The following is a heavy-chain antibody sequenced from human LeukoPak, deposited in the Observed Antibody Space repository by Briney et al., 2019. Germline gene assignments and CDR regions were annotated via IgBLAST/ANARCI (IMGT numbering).Heavy chain of an antibody. J-gene: IGHJ3*02. V-gene: IGHV3-74*01. Sequence: GGSLRLSCAATGFTFSSYWMHWVRQTPGKGLVWVSRIISDDSSTSYADSVKGRFTISRDNAKNTLYLQMNSLRVEDTAVYYCAREMAYSSGRVFDIWGQGIMVTVSS. CDR3: AREMAYSSGRVFDI. CDR2: IISDDSST. D-gene: IGHD6-19*01. CDR1: GFTFSSYW.